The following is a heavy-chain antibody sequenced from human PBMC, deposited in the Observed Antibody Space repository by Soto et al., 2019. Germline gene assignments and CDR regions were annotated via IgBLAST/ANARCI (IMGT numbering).Heavy chain of an antibody. CDR3: ARMIWFGESPQYNWFDP. Sequence: PSETLSLTCAVYGGSFSGYYWSWIRQPPGKRLEWIGEINHSGSTNYNPSLKSRVTISVDTSKNQFSLKLSSVTAADTAVYYCARMIWFGESPQYNWFDPWGQGTLVTVSS. V-gene: IGHV4-34*01. J-gene: IGHJ5*02. CDR2: INHSGST. CDR1: GGSFSGYY. D-gene: IGHD3-10*01.